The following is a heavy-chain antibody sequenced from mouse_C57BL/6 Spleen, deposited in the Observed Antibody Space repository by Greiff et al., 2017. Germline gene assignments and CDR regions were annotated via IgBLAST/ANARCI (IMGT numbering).Heavy chain of an antibody. CDR3: TRYGIYYGKGAMDY. CDR2: IDPETGGT. V-gene: IGHV1-15*01. D-gene: IGHD2-1*01. J-gene: IGHJ4*01. Sequence: QVQLQQSGAELVRPGASVTLSCKASGYTFTDYEMHWVKQTPVHGLEWIGAIDPETGGTAYNQKFKGKAILTADKSSSTAYMVRRSQTSADSAVDYCTRYGIYYGKGAMDYWGQGTSGTVSS. CDR1: GYTFTDYE.